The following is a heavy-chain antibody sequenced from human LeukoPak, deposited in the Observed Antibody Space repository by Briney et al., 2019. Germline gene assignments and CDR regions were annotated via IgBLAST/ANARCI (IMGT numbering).Heavy chain of an antibody. V-gene: IGHV4-59*01. CDR2: IYYSGST. CDR3: ARLNTMVRGVIMTIDY. CDR1: GGSFSGYY. J-gene: IGHJ4*02. Sequence: SETLSLTCAVYGGSFSGYYWSWIRQPPGKGLEWIGYIYYSGSTNYNSSLKSRVTISVDTSKNQFSLELSSVTAADTAVYYCARLNTMVRGVIMTIDYWGQGTLVTVSS. D-gene: IGHD3-10*01.